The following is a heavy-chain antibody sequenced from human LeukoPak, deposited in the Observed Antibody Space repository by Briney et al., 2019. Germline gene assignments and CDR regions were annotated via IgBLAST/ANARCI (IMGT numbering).Heavy chain of an antibody. CDR2: ISGSGEST. CDR3: AKDVGGTNFHYMDV. D-gene: IGHD1-26*01. Sequence: PGGSLRLSCVASGFSFSTYSMTWVRQAPGKGLEWVSAISGSGESTYYEDSVKGRFTISRDNSKNTVDVQMNSLRAEDTAVYYCAKDVGGTNFHYMDVWGKGTTVIVSS. CDR1: GFSFSTYS. V-gene: IGHV3-23*01. J-gene: IGHJ6*03.